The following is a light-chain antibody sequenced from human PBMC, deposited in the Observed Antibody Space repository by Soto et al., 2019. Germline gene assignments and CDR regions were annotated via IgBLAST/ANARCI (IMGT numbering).Light chain of an antibody. J-gene: IGLJ1*01. CDR1: SSDVGRYNY. Sequence: QSVLAQPASVSGSRGQSITISCTGTSSDVGRYNYVSWFQQHPGKVHKLIIYDVSNWPSGVSDRFSGSKSGNTASLTISGLQPEDEADYHCSSFTSSSTFVFGTGTKVTVL. CDR3: SSFTSSSTFV. V-gene: IGLV2-14*03. CDR2: DVS.